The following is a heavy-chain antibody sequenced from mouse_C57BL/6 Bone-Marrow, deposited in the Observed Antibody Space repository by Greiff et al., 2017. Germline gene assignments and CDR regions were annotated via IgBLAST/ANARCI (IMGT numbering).Heavy chain of an antibody. CDR1: GFNIKNTY. D-gene: IGHD1-1*01. Sequence: VQLQQSVAELVRPGASVKLSCTASGFNIKNTYMHWVKQRPEQGLEWIGRIDPANGNTKYAPKFQGKATITADTSSNTAYLQLSSLTSEDTAIYYCAVIYYYGSSYGNYAMDYWGQGTSVTVSS. CDR2: IDPANGNT. J-gene: IGHJ4*01. V-gene: IGHV14-3*01. CDR3: AVIYYYGSSYGNYAMDY.